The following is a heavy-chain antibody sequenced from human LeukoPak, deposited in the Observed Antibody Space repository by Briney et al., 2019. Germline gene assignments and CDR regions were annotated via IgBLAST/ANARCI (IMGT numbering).Heavy chain of an antibody. CDR1: GFTFSAYS. V-gene: IGHV3-21*01. J-gene: IGHJ6*02. CDR2: ISSGSRYI. CDR3: AKCSGGNCYHSDDH. D-gene: IGHD2-15*01. Sequence: PGGSLRLSCAASGFTFSAYSMNWVRQAPGKGLEWVSSISSGSRYIYYADSVKGRFTISRDNAKDSLYLQMNSLRAEDTAVYYCAKCSGGNCYHSDDHWGQGTTVTVSS.